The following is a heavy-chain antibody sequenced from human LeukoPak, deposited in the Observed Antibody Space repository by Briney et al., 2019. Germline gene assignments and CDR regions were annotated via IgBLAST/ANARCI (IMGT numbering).Heavy chain of an antibody. CDR3: ARLQPPRSSSWPGTSDADY. Sequence: SETLSLTCTVSGGSISSSSYYWGWIRQPPGKGLEWIGSIYYSGSTYYNPSLKSRVTISVDTSKNQFSLKLSSVTAADTAVYYCARLQPPRSSSWPGTSDADYWGQGTLVTVSS. V-gene: IGHV4-39*01. CDR2: IYYSGST. D-gene: IGHD6-13*01. J-gene: IGHJ4*02. CDR1: GGSISSSSYY.